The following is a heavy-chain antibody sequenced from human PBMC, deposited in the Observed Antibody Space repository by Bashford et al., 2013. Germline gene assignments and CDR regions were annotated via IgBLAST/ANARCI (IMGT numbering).Heavy chain of an antibody. CDR2: IYAGDSDT. D-gene: IGHD3-10*01. V-gene: IGHV5-51*01. Sequence: WVRQMPGKGLEWMGIIYAGDSDTRYSPSFQGQVTISADKSISTAYLQWSSLKASDSAMYYCIKDARGILTVWGQGTLVTVSS. CDR3: IKDARGILTV. J-gene: IGHJ1*01.